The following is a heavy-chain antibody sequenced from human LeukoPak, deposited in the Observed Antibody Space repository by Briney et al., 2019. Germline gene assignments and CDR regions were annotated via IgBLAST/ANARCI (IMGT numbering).Heavy chain of an antibody. J-gene: IGHJ4*02. CDR1: GGSFSGYY. CDR2: INHRGST. Sequence: PSETLSLTCAVYGGSFSGYYWSWIRQPPGKGLEWIGEINHRGSTNYNPSLKSRVTIPVDTSKNQFSLKLSSVTAADTAVYYGARESVATRVTNWGQGILVTVSS. D-gene: IGHD5-12*01. V-gene: IGHV4-34*01. CDR3: ARESVATRVTN.